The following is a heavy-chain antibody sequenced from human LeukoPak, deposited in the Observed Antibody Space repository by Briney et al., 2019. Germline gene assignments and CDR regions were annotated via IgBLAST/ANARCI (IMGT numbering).Heavy chain of an antibody. CDR3: ARARKRYSSSWYFDY. D-gene: IGHD6-13*01. CDR2: IIPIFGTA. CDR1: GGTFSSYA. Sequence: SVKVSCKASGGTFSSYAISWVRQAPGLGLEWMGRIIPIFGTANYAQKFQGRVTITTDESTSTAYMELSSLRSEDTAVYYCARARKRYSSSWYFDYWGQGTLVTVSS. J-gene: IGHJ4*02. V-gene: IGHV1-69*05.